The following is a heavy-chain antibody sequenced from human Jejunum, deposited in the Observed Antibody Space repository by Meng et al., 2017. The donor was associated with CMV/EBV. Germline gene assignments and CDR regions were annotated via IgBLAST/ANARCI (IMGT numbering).Heavy chain of an antibody. Sequence: QVLQCGAGVKRPGASVRVSCMGSHYTFPGYGVGVCRQPPGQVLGWMAWLGTHDGDTSHAPRFQGRVTVTADRPTATAYMDLRNLRSDDTAVYYCSRGTPGRRYADYWGQGTLVTVSS. J-gene: IGHJ4*02. V-gene: IGHV1-18*01. CDR2: LGTHDGDT. CDR3: SRGTPGRRYADY. D-gene: IGHD3-10*01. CDR1: HYTFPGYG.